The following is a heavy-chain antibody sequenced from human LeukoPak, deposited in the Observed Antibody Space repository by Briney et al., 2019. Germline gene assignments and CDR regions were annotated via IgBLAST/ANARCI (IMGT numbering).Heavy chain of an antibody. V-gene: IGHV3-30*02. J-gene: IGHJ4*02. Sequence: PGGSLRLSCAASGFTFSSYGMHWVRQAPGKGLEWVAFIRYDGSNKYYADSVKGRFTISRDNSKNTLYLQMNSLRAEDTAVYYCAKDRYSGSYPFDYWGQGTLVTVSS. CDR3: AKDRYSGSYPFDY. CDR1: GFTFSSYG. CDR2: IRYDGSNK. D-gene: IGHD1-26*01.